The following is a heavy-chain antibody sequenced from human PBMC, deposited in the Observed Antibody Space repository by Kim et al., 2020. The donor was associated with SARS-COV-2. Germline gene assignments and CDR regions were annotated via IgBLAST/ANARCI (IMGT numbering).Heavy chain of an antibody. CDR1: GYTFTSYA. CDR3: ARLEDSSGYYDYYYGMDV. D-gene: IGHD3-22*01. J-gene: IGHJ6*02. CDR2: INAGNGNT. V-gene: IGHV1-3*01. Sequence: ASVKVSCKASGYTFTSYAMHWVRQAPGQRLEWMGWINAGNGNTKYSQKFQGRVTITRDTSASTAYMELSSLRSEDTAVYYCARLEDSSGYYDYYYGMDVWGQGTTVTVSS.